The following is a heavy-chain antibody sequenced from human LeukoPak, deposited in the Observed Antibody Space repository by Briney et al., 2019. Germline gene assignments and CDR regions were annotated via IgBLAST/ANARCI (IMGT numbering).Heavy chain of an antibody. J-gene: IGHJ4*02. CDR1: GFTFSSYA. V-gene: IGHV3-23*01. CDR2: ISGSDGTT. Sequence: GGSLRLSCAASGFTFSSYAMSWVRQAPGKGREWVSAISGSDGTTYYADSVKGRFTISRDNSKYTLSLQMNSLRAEDTAVYYCAKVDNWKYGHHDYWGQGTLVTVSS. CDR3: AKVDNWKYGHHDY. D-gene: IGHD1-1*01.